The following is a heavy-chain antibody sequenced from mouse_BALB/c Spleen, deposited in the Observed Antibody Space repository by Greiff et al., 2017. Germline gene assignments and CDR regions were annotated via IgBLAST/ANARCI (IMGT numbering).Heavy chain of an antibody. Sequence: EVKVEESGGGLVKPGGSLKLSCAASGFTFSSYTMSWVRQTPEKRLEWVATISSGGSYTYYPDSVKGRFTISRDNAKNTLYLQMSSLKSEDTAMYYCTREFYDYDERNAMDYWGQGTSVTVSS. CDR1: GFTFSSYT. J-gene: IGHJ4*01. CDR3: TREFYDYDERNAMDY. V-gene: IGHV5-6-4*01. D-gene: IGHD2-4*01. CDR2: ISSGGSYT.